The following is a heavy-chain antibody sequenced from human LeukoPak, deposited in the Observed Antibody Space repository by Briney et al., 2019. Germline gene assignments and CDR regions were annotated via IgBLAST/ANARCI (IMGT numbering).Heavy chain of an antibody. Sequence: PSETLSLTCSVSGGSISSGSYYWRWIRQPAGRGLEWIVRIYTSGSTNYNPSLKSRVTMSFDASNNQFSLRLSSVTAADTAVYYCARVTTGGYYNYWGQGTLVTVSS. J-gene: IGHJ4*02. CDR3: ARVTTGGYYNY. CDR1: GGSISSGSYY. V-gene: IGHV4-61*02. CDR2: IYTSGST. D-gene: IGHD3-22*01.